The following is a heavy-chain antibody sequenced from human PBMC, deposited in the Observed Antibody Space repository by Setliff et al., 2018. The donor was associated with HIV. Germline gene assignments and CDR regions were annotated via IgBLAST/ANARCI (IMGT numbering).Heavy chain of an antibody. V-gene: IGHV3-20*04. D-gene: IGHD2-15*01. CDR2: IDWSGAGA. CDR1: GLTFDDWG. Sequence: GGSLRLSCAASGLTFDDWGMTWVRQAPGKGLEWVSSIDWSGAGATYTDSVKGRFTISRDNAKNSLYLQMNNVRAEDTAVYYCARGVVVAAHNWFDPWGQGTLVTVSS. J-gene: IGHJ5*02. CDR3: ARGVVVAAHNWFDP.